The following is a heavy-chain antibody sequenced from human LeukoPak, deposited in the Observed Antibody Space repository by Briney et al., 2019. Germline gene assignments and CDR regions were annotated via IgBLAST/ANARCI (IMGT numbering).Heavy chain of an antibody. CDR1: GFTFSSYG. CDR2: ISYDGSNK. CDR3: AKEPGGYYDFWSGYYRDYYMDV. Sequence: GGSLRLSCAASGFTFSSYGMHWVRQAPGKGLEWVAVISYDGSNKYYADSVKGRFTISRDNSKNTLYLQMNSLRAEDTAVYYCAKEPGGYYDFWSGYYRDYYMDVWGKGTTVTVSS. V-gene: IGHV3-30*18. D-gene: IGHD3-3*01. J-gene: IGHJ6*03.